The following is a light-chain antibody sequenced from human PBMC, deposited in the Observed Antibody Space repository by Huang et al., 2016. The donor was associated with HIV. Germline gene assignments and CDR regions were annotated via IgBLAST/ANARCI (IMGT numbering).Light chain of an antibody. CDR2: CAS. J-gene: IGKJ2*01. CDR3: QQYYIAPFT. CDR1: QSVFHRANNNDY. Sequence: DIVLTQSPDSLAVSLGERATITCKSRQSVFHRANNNDYLAWFQQRPGQHPRLLLYCASTRESGFPDRFRGSGSGTDFTLTISRLQADDVAVYYCQQYYIAPFTFGQGTKLEI. V-gene: IGKV4-1*01.